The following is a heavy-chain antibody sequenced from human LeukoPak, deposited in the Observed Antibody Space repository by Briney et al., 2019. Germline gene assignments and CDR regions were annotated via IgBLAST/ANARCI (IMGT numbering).Heavy chain of an antibody. CDR2: INPNSGGT. D-gene: IGHD1-26*01. Sequence: ASVKVSCKASGYTFTGYYMHWVRQAPGQGLEWMGWINPNSGGTNYAQKFQGRVTMTRDTSISTAYMELSRLRSEDTAVYYCARDYSAGSYYGYWGQGTLVTVSS. V-gene: IGHV1-2*02. J-gene: IGHJ4*02. CDR1: GYTFTGYY. CDR3: ARDYSAGSYYGY.